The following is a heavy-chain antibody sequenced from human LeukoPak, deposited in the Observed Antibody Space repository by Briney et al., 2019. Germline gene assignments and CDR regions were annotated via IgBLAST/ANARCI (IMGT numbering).Heavy chain of an antibody. V-gene: IGHV4-4*07. CDR2: IYTSGST. J-gene: IGHJ5*02. D-gene: IGHD2-2*01. CDR3: ARMSPLVVPAGYIPAGWFDP. Sequence: SSETLSLTCTVSGGSISSYYWSWIRQPAGKGLEWIGRIYTSGSTNYNPSLKSRVTISVDTSKNQFSLKLSSVTAADTAVYYCARMSPLVVPAGYIPAGWFDPWGQGTLVTVSS. CDR1: GGSISSYY.